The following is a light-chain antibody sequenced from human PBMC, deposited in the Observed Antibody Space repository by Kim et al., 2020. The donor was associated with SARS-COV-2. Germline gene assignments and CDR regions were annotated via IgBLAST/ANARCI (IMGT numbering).Light chain of an antibody. V-gene: IGKV3-20*01. J-gene: IGKJ2*01. Sequence: SLSPGERATLSCRASQSIGSTFLAWYQQKPGQAPRLLIYGGSSRATGIPDRFSGSGSGTDFTLTISRLEPEDFAVYYCQQYDDSYTFGQGTKLEI. CDR2: GGS. CDR3: QQYDDSYT. CDR1: QSIGSTF.